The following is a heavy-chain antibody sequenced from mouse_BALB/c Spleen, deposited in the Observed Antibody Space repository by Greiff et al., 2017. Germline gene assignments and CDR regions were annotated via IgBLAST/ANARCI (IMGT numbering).Heavy chain of an antibody. V-gene: IGHV14-4*02. D-gene: IGHD1-1*02. CDR1: GFYIKDYY. CDR2: IDPENGDT. CDR3: NNYRYAMDY. J-gene: IGHJ4*01. Sequence: VQLQQSGAELVRSGASVKLSCTASGFYIKDYYMHWVKQRPEQGLEWIGWIDPENGDTEYAPKFQGKATMTADTSSNTAYLQLSSLTSEDTAVYYCNNYRYAMDYWGQGTSVTVSS.